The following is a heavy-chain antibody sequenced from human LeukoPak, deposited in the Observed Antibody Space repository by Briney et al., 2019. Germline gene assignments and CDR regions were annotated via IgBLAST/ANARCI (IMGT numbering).Heavy chain of an antibody. CDR1: GFTFSSYS. CDR3: ARADTMIVVAAAFDI. D-gene: IGHD3-22*01. Sequence: PGGSLRLSCAASGFTFSSYSMNWVRQAPGKGLEWVSSISSSSSYIYYADSVKGRFPISRDNAKNSLYLQMNSLRAEDTAVYYCARADTMIVVAAAFDIWGQGTMVTVSS. V-gene: IGHV3-21*01. CDR2: ISSSSSYI. J-gene: IGHJ3*02.